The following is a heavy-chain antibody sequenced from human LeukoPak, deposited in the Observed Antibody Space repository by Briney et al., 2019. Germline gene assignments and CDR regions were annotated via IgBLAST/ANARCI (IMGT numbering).Heavy chain of an antibody. D-gene: IGHD1-1*01. CDR3: AMDRTTGTPHYFDY. V-gene: IGHV3-33*01. CDR1: GFTFSSYG. J-gene: IGHJ4*02. Sequence: GGSLRLSCAASGFTFSSYGMHWVRQAPGKGLEWVAVIWYDGSNKYYADSVKGRFTISRDNSKNTLYLHMNNLRAEDTAVYFCAMDRTTGTPHYFDYWGQGTLVTVSS. CDR2: IWYDGSNK.